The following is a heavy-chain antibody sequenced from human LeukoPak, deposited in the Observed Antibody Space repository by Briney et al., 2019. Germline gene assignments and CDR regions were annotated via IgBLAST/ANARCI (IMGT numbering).Heavy chain of an antibody. CDR2: ISYDGSNK. CDR3: AKDRGVWAFDI. V-gene: IGHV3-30-3*01. CDR1: GITLSSYD. D-gene: IGHD3-10*01. Sequence: GGSLRLSCAASGITLSSYDMHWVRQAPGKALEWVAVISYDGSNKDYADSVKGRFTISRDNSKNTLDLQMNSLRAEDTAVYYCAKDRGVWAFDIWGQGTLVTVSS. J-gene: IGHJ4*02.